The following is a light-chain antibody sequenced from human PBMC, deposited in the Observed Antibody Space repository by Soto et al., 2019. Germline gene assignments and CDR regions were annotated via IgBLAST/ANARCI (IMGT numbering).Light chain of an antibody. CDR3: QQYGTSPQWT. CDR1: QSVRSN. CDR2: GAS. V-gene: IGKV3-20*01. Sequence: EIVMTQSPATLSVSPGERATLSCRASQSVRSNLAWYQQRPGQAPRLLIYGASSRATGTPDRFRGSGSGTDFTLTINRLEPEDFAVYYCQQYGTSPQWTFGQGTKVDIK. J-gene: IGKJ1*01.